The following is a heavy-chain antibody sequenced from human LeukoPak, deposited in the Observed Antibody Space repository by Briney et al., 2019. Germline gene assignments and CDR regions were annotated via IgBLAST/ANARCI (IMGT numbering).Heavy chain of an antibody. J-gene: IGHJ4*02. CDR1: GFTFSSYS. CDR2: ISSSSSYI. Sequence: GGSLRLSCAASGFTFSSYSMNWVHQAPGKGLEWVSSISSSSSYIYYADSVKGRFTISRDNAKNSLYLQMNSLRAEDTAVYYCARVGLGYCSGGSCFSDYWGQGTLVTVSS. CDR3: ARVGLGYCSGGSCFSDY. D-gene: IGHD2-15*01. V-gene: IGHV3-21*01.